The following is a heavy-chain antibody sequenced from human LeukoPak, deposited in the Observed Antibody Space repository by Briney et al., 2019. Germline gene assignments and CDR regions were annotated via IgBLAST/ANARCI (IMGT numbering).Heavy chain of an antibody. V-gene: IGHV3-30*02. CDR3: AKDLTDFWSGSPFDY. J-gene: IGHJ4*02. CDR1: GFTFSSYG. Sequence: GGSLRLSCAASGFTFSSYGMHWVRQAPGKGLEWVAFIRYDGSNKYYADSVKGRFTISRDNSKNTLYLQMNSLRAEDTAVYYCAKDLTDFWSGSPFDYWGQGTLVTVSS. D-gene: IGHD3-3*01. CDR2: IRYDGSNK.